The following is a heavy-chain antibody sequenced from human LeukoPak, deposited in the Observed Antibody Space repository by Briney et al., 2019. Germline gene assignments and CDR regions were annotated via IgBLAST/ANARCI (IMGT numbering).Heavy chain of an antibody. J-gene: IGHJ3*02. Sequence: GESLKISCKGSGYSFTSYWIGWVRQMPGKGLEWMGIIYPGDSDTRYSPSFQGQVTISADKSISTAYLQWSSLKASDTAMYYCARLRVIRGVISAFDIWGQGTMVTVSS. D-gene: IGHD3-10*01. V-gene: IGHV5-51*01. CDR2: IYPGDSDT. CDR3: ARLRVIRGVISAFDI. CDR1: GYSFTSYW.